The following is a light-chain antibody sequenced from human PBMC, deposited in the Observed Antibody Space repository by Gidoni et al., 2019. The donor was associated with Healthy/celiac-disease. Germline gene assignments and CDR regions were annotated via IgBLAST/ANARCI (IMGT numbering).Light chain of an antibody. Sequence: ELVMTQSPAPLSVSPGERATLSCRASQTVSSNLAWYQQKPGPAPRLLIYGASTRATGIPARFSGSGSGTEFTLTISSLQSEDFAVYYCQQYNNWPPWTFGQGTKVEIK. CDR1: QTVSSN. J-gene: IGKJ1*01. CDR3: QQYNNWPPWT. CDR2: GAS. V-gene: IGKV3-15*01.